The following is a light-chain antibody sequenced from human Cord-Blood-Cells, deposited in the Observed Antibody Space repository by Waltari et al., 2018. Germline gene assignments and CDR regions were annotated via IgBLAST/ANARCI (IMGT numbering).Light chain of an antibody. V-gene: IGLV2-8*01. CDR3: SSYAGSNNFV. CDR2: EVS. Sequence: QSALTQPPSASGSPGQSVLITCTGTSSDVGGYNYVSWYQQHPGKAPKLMIYEVSKRPSGVPDRFSGSKSGNTASLTVSGLQAEDEADYYCSSYAGSNNFVFGTGTKVTVL. J-gene: IGLJ1*01. CDR1: SSDVGGYNY.